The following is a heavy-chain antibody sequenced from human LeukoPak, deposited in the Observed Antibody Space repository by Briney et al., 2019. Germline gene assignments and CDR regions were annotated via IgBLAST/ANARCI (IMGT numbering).Heavy chain of an antibody. CDR1: GFTFDDYA. D-gene: IGHD3-3*01. CDR3: TYAGQSGYEYYYYYYGMDV. V-gene: IGHV3-9*01. CDR2: ISWNSGSI. Sequence: GGSLRLSCAASGFTFDDYAMHWVRQAPGKGLEWVSGISWNSGSIGYADSVKGRFTISRDNAKNSLYLQMNSLKTEDTAVYYCTYAGQSGYEYYYYYYGMDVWGQGTTVTVSS. J-gene: IGHJ6*02.